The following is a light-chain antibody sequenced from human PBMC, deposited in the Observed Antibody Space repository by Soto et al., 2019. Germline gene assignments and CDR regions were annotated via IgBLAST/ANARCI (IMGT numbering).Light chain of an antibody. J-gene: IGKJ2*01. CDR3: QYYGSSPLYT. CDR1: PSVSSRY. CDR2: GAS. V-gene: IGKV3-20*01. Sequence: EIVLTQSPGTLSLSPGERATLSCRTSPSVSSRYLAWYQQKPGQAPRRLIYGASSRATGIPDRFSGSGSGTDFTLSISRLEPEDFAVYYCQYYGSSPLYTFGQGTKLDI.